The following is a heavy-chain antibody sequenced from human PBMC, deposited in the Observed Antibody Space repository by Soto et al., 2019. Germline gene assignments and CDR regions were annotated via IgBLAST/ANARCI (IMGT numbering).Heavy chain of an antibody. CDR2: IYWNDDK. CDR3: AHRGLLDWFDP. Sequence: SGPKLVNPTQTLTLTCTFSGLSLSTSGVGVGWIRQPPGKALEWLALIYWNDDKRYSPSLKSRLTITKDTSKNQVVLTMTNMDPVDTATYYCAHRGLLDWFDPWGQGTLVTVSS. J-gene: IGHJ5*02. V-gene: IGHV2-5*01. D-gene: IGHD2-8*02. CDR1: GLSLSTSGVG.